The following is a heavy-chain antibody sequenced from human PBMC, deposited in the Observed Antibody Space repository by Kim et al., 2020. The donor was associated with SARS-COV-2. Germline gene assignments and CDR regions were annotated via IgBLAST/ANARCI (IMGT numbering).Heavy chain of an antibody. CDR2: IYHSGST. D-gene: IGHD3-3*01. J-gene: IGHJ6*02. V-gene: IGHV4-4*02. CDR1: GGSISSSNW. Sequence: SETLSLTCAVSGGSISSSNWWSWVRQPPGKGLEWIGEIYHSGSTNYNPSLKSRVTISVDKSKNQFSLKLSSVTAADTAVYYCARRTYYDFWSGYQETYYYYGMDVWGQGTTVTVSS. CDR3: ARRTYYDFWSGYQETYYYYGMDV.